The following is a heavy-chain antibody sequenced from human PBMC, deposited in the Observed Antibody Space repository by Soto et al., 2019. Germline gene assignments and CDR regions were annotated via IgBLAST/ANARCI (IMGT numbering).Heavy chain of an antibody. CDR2: FYSSGSI. D-gene: IGHD6-19*01. CDR3: ARMYSSGSGWFHP. V-gene: IGHV4-31*03. J-gene: IGHJ5*02. CDR1: GYSITAGGYY. Sequence: SETLSLTCFVSGYSITAGGYYWSWIRHHPGKGLEWIGSFYSSGSIIYNPSLRSRVSISGDTSSNQFSMSLTSVTAAGTARYYCARMYSSGSGWFHPWGQGTLVTVSS.